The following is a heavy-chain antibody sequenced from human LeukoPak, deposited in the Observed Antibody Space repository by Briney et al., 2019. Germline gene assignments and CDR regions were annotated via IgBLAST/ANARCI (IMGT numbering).Heavy chain of an antibody. Sequence: ASVKVSCKASGYTFTSYAINWVRQAPGQGLEWMGWINTNTGNPTYAQGFTGRFVLSLDTSVSTAYLQISSLKAEDTAVYYCARGGYSYGPKDYYYYMDVWGKGTTVTVSS. CDR2: INTNTGNP. V-gene: IGHV7-4-1*02. CDR1: GYTFTSYA. D-gene: IGHD5-18*01. J-gene: IGHJ6*03. CDR3: ARGGYSYGPKDYYYYMDV.